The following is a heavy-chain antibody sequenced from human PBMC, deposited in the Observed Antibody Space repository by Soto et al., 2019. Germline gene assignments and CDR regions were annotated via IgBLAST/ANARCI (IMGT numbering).Heavy chain of an antibody. CDR1: GGSISSSSYY. CDR2: IYYSGST. V-gene: IGHV4-39*01. CDR3: ARHIRVTMVRGTRGFDY. J-gene: IGHJ4*02. Sequence: PSETLSLTCTVSGGSISSSSYYWGWIRQPPGKGLEWIGSIYYSGSTYYNPSLKSRVTISVDTSKNQFSLKLSSVTAADTAVYYCARHIRVTMVRGTRGFDYWGQGTLVTVSS. D-gene: IGHD3-10*01.